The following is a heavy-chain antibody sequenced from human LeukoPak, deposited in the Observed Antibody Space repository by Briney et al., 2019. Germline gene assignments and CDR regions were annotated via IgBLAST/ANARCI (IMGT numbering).Heavy chain of an antibody. CDR1: GGSISSSSYY. J-gene: IGHJ5*02. D-gene: IGHD3-10*01. Sequence: SETLSLTCTVSGGSISSSSYYWGWIRQPPGKGLEWIGSIYYSGSTYYNPSLKSRVTISVDTSKNQFSLKLSSVTAADTAVYYCARCEFDARWFDPWGQGTLVTVSS. V-gene: IGHV4-39*07. CDR2: IYYSGST. CDR3: ARCEFDARWFDP.